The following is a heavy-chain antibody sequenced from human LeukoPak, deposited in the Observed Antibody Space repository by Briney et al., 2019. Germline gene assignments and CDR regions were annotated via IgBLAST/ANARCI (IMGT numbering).Heavy chain of an antibody. CDR3: AREEGAETRFDP. V-gene: IGHV1-2*02. CDR1: GYTFTGYY. CDR2: INPNSGGT. J-gene: IGHJ5*02. D-gene: IGHD1-26*01. Sequence: GASVKVSCNASGYTFTGYYMHWVRQAPGQGLEWMGWINPNSGGTNYAQKFQGRVTMTRDTSISTAYMELSRLRSDDTAVYYCAREEGAETRFDPWGQGTLVTVSS.